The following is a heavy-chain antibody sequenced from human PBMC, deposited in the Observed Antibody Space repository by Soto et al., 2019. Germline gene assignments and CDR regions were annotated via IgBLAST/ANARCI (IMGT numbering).Heavy chain of an antibody. Sequence: SVKVSCKASGGTFSSYAISWVRQAPGQGLEWMGGIIPIFGTANYAQKFQGRVTITADKSTSTAYMELSSLRSEDTAVYYCARGGPDWNYSGSWFHPWGQATLCTVSS. J-gene: IGHJ5*02. V-gene: IGHV1-69*06. CDR2: IIPIFGTA. D-gene: IGHD1-7*01. CDR3: ARGGPDWNYSGSWFHP. CDR1: GGTFSSYA.